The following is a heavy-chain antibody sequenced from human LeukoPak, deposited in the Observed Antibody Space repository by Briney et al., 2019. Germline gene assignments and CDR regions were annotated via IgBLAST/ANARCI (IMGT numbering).Heavy chain of an antibody. CDR3: PSLPDSYRANFDH. CDR2: IKRDGSDK. V-gene: IGHV3-7*01. J-gene: IGHJ4*02. CDR1: GFTFSSYW. D-gene: IGHD4/OR15-4a*01. Sequence: PGGSLRLSCAASGFTFSSYWMRWVRQAPGKGLEWVSNIKRDGSDKYYVDSVKGRFPISRDNAKNSLYLQMTSLRAEDTAVYFFPSLPDSYRANFDHWGQGTPVNVSS.